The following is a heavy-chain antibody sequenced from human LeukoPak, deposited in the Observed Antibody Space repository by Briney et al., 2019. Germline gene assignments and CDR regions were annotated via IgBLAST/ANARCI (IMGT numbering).Heavy chain of an antibody. CDR1: GFTFSTYS. Sequence: GGSLRLSCAASGFTFSTYSMNWVRQAPGKGLEWVSSVISTGTYVYYADSAKGRFTISRDNAKNSLYLQMNSLRAEDTAVYYCARGPGGASYYYYYYMDVWGKGTTVTVSS. D-gene: IGHD4/OR15-4a*01. J-gene: IGHJ6*03. CDR2: VISTGTYV. CDR3: ARGPGGASYYYYYYMDV. V-gene: IGHV3-21*01.